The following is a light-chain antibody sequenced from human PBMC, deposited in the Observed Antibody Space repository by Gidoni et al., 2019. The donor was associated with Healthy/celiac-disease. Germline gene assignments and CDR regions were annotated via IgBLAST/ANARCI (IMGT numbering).Light chain of an antibody. CDR3: CSYAGSSTPNWV. CDR1: SSDVGSYNL. J-gene: IGLJ3*02. Sequence: QSALTQPDSESGSPGQSITISCTGTSSDVGSYNLVSWYQQPPGKAPKLMIYEGSKRPSGVSNRFSCSKSGNTASLTISGLQAEDEADYYCCSYAGSSTPNWVFGGGTKLTVL. CDR2: EGS. V-gene: IGLV2-23*01.